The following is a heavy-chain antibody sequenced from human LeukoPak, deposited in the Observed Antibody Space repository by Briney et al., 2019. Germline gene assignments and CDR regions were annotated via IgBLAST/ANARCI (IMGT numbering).Heavy chain of an antibody. CDR1: GFTFSSYA. Sequence: PGGSLRLSCAASGFTFSSYAMHWVRQAPGKGLEWVAVISYDGSNKYYADSVKGRFTISRDNAKNSLYLQMNSLRAEDTAVYYCARTRGSYNYYYYYMDVWGKGTTVTVSS. J-gene: IGHJ6*03. V-gene: IGHV3-30*04. D-gene: IGHD3-16*01. CDR2: ISYDGSNK. CDR3: ARTRGSYNYYYYYMDV.